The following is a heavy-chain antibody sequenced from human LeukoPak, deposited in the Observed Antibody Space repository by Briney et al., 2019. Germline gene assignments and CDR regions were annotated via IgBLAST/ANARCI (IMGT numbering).Heavy chain of an antibody. CDR2: IWYDGSNK. Sequence: PGRSLRLSCAASGFTFSSYGMHWVRQAPGKGLEWVAVIWYDGSNKYYADSVKGRFTISRDNSKNTLYLQMNSLRAEDTAVYYCARDRAYGSGSGFDYWGQGTLVTVSS. V-gene: IGHV3-33*01. CDR1: GFTFSSYG. D-gene: IGHD3-10*01. J-gene: IGHJ4*02. CDR3: ARDRAYGSGSGFDY.